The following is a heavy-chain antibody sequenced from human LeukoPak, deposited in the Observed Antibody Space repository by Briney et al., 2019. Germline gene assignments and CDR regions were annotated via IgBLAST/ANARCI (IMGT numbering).Heavy chain of an antibody. CDR1: GFTFNSYG. Sequence: GGSLRLSCAASGFTFNSYGMHWVRQAPGKGLEWLAFIRYDGGNKYYADSVKGRFTISRDVSKNTLYLQLNSLTTEDTAVYYCVKGAPHCTSSSCPAYLFDSWGQGTLVTVSS. J-gene: IGHJ4*02. V-gene: IGHV3-30*02. CDR3: VKGAPHCTSSSCPAYLFDS. CDR2: IRYDGGNK. D-gene: IGHD2-2*01.